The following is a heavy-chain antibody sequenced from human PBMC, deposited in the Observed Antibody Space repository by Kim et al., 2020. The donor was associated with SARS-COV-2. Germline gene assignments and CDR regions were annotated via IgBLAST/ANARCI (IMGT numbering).Heavy chain of an antibody. CDR1: VFTFSSYA. Sequence: GGSLRLSCAASVFTFSSYAMSWVRQAPGKGLEWVSGVSGSAGNTYYPDSMKGRFTISRDNSKNTLYLQMNSLRAEDTAIYYCAKDYYGSGSITFDYWGQGSLVTVSS. CDR2: VSGSAGNT. V-gene: IGHV3-23*01. J-gene: IGHJ4*02. D-gene: IGHD3-10*01. CDR3: AKDYYGSGSITFDY.